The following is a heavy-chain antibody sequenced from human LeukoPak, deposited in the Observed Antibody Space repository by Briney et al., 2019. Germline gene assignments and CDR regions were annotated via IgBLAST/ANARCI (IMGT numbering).Heavy chain of an antibody. CDR1: GFTFSNYA. Sequence: PGGSLRLSCVAPGFTFSNYAMSWVRQAPGKGLEWVSTIIGSGANTYYADSVKGRFTISRDNSKNTLSLQMNSLRAEDTAVYYCARLFRYCSGGTCYTDRGYFFDYWGQGTLVTVSS. CDR3: ARLFRYCSGGTCYTDRGYFFDY. CDR2: IIGSGANT. J-gene: IGHJ4*02. V-gene: IGHV3-23*01. D-gene: IGHD2-15*01.